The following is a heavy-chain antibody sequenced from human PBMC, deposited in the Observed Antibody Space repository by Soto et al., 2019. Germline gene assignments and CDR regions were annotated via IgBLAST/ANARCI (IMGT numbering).Heavy chain of an antibody. V-gene: IGHV1-69*13. CDR1: GGTFSSYA. CDR3: AREFRKLSYGYSGHYYYGMDV. D-gene: IGHD5-18*01. Sequence: ASVKVSCKASGGTFSSYAISWVRQAPGQGLEWMGGIIPTFGTANYAQRFQGRVTITADESTSTAYMELSSLRSEDTAVYYCAREFRKLSYGYSGHYYYGMDVWGQGTTVTVSS. CDR2: IIPTFGTA. J-gene: IGHJ6*02.